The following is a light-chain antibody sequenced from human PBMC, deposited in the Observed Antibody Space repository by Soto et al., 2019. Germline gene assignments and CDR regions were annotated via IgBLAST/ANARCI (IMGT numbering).Light chain of an antibody. J-gene: IGKJ5*01. CDR3: QPRNVWPPIT. CDR2: DST. V-gene: IGKV3-11*01. CDR1: QSIHTS. Sequence: VLTQSPATPSLSPGERATLSCRASQSIHTSLAWYQQKSGKPPRLVIYDSTLRANGVPDRFGGSRSGTEFTLPINSLEPEGFAVYYCQPRNVWPPITFGQGTRLEIK.